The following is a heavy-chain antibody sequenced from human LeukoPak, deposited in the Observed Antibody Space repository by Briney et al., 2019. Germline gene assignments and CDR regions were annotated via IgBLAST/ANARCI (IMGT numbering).Heavy chain of an antibody. D-gene: IGHD3-10*01. J-gene: IGHJ4*02. V-gene: IGHV3-48*03. CDR3: ARGYDYAAGTYFDQ. CDR2: ITCSGADV. Sequence: GGSLRLSCAASGYTFSSYEMNWVRQAPGKGLEWVAFITCSGADVYYADSVKGRFTISRDNAKNSLYLQMNSLRADDTAIYYCARGYDYAAGTYFDQWGQGTLVTVPS. CDR1: GYTFSSYE.